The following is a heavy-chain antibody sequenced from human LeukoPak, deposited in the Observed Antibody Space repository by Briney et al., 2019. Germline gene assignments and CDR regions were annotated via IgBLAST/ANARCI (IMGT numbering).Heavy chain of an antibody. CDR3: ARLAAFYYDRSHYHYDD. CDR1: GFTFQNYA. D-gene: IGHD3-22*01. V-gene: IGHV3-23*01. Sequence: GGSLRLSCAASGFTFQNYAMSWVRQAPGKGLEWASSINGSGPSTDYADSVKGRFTISRDKAKNTLYLQMNSLRAEDTAVYYCARLAAFYYDRSHYHYDDWGQGTLVTVSS. CDR2: INGSGPST. J-gene: IGHJ4*02.